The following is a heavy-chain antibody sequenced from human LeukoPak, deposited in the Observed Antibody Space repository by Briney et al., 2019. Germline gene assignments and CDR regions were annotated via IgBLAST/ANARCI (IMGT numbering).Heavy chain of an antibody. V-gene: IGHV1-18*01. CDR2: ISPYNGNA. CDR1: GYTFTNYG. Sequence: ASVKVSCKTSGYTFTNYGISWVRQAPGQGLEWMGWISPYNGNAINAQKLQGRVTVTTDTTTSTAYMELRSLRSDDTAVYYCTRTVLDCKNGVCYDYWGQGTLVTVFS. J-gene: IGHJ4*02. CDR3: TRTVLDCKNGVCYDY. D-gene: IGHD2-8*01.